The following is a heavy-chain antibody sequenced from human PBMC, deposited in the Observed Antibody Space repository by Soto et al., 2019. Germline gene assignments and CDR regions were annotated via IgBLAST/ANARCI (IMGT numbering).Heavy chain of an antibody. CDR1: GGSISSSNW. Sequence: SETLSLTCAVSGGSISSSNWCSWVRQPPGKGLEWIGYISNIGFTRYNPSLKSRVSISVDTSKNQFSLKLTSVTAADTAVYYCTTQGFGGLHGLLDVWGQGTTVTVSS. V-gene: IGHV4-4*02. J-gene: IGHJ6*02. CDR2: ISNIGFT. D-gene: IGHD3-10*01. CDR3: TTQGFGGLHGLLDV.